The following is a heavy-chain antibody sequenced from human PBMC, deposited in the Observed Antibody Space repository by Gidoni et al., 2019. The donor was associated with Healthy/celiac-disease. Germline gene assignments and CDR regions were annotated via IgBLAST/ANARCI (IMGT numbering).Heavy chain of an antibody. CDR3: TTDLRYCGGDCLRIFDY. D-gene: IGHD2-21*02. Sequence: EVQLVESGGGLVTPGGSLRRSCEASGFPFRNAWMRWFRQAPGKGLAWVGRIKSKTDGGTTDYAAPVKGRFTISRDDSKNTLYLQMNSLKTEDTAVYYCTTDLRYCGGDCLRIFDYWGQGTLVTVSS. CDR2: IKSKTDGGTT. J-gene: IGHJ4*02. V-gene: IGHV3-15*01. CDR1: GFPFRNAW.